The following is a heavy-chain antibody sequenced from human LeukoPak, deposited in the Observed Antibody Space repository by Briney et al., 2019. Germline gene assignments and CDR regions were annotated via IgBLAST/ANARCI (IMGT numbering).Heavy chain of an antibody. J-gene: IGHJ5*02. D-gene: IGHD6-13*01. CDR2: IWYDGSKN. CDR3: ARDGDNFSRYRWFDP. CDR1: GFTFSSYG. Sequence: GRSLRLSCAASGFTFSSYGMHWVRQAPGKGLEWVAMIWYDGSKNYSANSVKGRFTIYRDNSQNTVCLQMSSLRAEDTAVYYCARDGDNFSRYRWFDPWGQGTLVTVSS. V-gene: IGHV3-33*08.